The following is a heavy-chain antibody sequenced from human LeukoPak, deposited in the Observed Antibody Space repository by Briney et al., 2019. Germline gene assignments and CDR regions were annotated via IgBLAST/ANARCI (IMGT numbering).Heavy chain of an antibody. V-gene: IGHV3-30*02. D-gene: IGHD3-10*01. J-gene: IGHJ4*02. CDR3: ATDYYDSGSYYIRGFFDY. CDR2: IWFDGSNK. CDR1: GFTFRSYG. Sequence: PGGSLRLSCAASGFTFRSYGMHWVRQAPGKGLEWVSVIWFDGSNKYYADSVKGRFTISRDNSKNTLYLQMNSLRAEDTAVYYCATDYYDSGSYYIRGFFDYWGQGTLVTVSS.